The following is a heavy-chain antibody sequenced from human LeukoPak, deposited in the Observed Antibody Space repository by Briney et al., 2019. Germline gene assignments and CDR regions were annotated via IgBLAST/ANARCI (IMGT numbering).Heavy chain of an antibody. J-gene: IGHJ3*02. Sequence: PGGSLRLSCVASGFTFSNYNMNWVRQAPGKGREWVSSISGSGTYIYYADSLKGRFTISRDNAKNSLYLQMNSLRAEDTAAYYCARDPYYDFWSDYGTEAFDIWGQGTMVTGSS. CDR3: ARDPYYDFWSDYGTEAFDI. CDR2: ISGSGTYI. D-gene: IGHD3-3*01. V-gene: IGHV3-21*01. CDR1: GFTFSNYN.